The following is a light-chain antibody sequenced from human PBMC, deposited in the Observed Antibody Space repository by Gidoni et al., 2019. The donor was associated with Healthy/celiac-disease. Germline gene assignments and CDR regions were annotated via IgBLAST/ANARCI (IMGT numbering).Light chain of an antibody. CDR1: QSISSY. J-gene: IGKJ3*01. CDR2: AAS. Sequence: DIKMTQSPSSLSASVGDRVTITCRASQSISSYLNWYQQKPGKAPKLLIYAASSLQSGVPSRFSGSGSGTDFTLTISSLQPEDFATYYCQQRYSTPPFTFGPGTKVDIK. V-gene: IGKV1-39*01. CDR3: QQRYSTPPFT.